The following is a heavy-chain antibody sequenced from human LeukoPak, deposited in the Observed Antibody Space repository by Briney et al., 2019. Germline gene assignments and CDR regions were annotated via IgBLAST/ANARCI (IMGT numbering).Heavy chain of an antibody. CDR3: ARGRYSGSYTLFDY. Sequence: ASVKVSCKASGYTFTSYYIHWVRQAPGQGLEWMGIINPSGGSTSYVQKFQGRVTMTTDTSTSTAYMELRSLRSDDTAMYYCARGRYSGSYTLFDYWGQGILVTVSS. CDR2: INPSGGST. D-gene: IGHD1-26*01. CDR1: GYTFTSYY. J-gene: IGHJ4*02. V-gene: IGHV1-46*01.